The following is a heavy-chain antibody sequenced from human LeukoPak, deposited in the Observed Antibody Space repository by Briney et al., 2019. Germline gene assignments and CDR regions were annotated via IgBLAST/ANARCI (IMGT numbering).Heavy chain of an antibody. V-gene: IGHV3-48*04. J-gene: IGHJ4*02. Sequence: GGSLRLSCAGSGFPFSPYGMNWVRQAPGKGLEWVSYIDSGSTTIYYADSVQGRFTISRDNAKDSLYLQMNSLRAEDTAVYYCARDRSSIAPRSFDYWGQGTLVTVSS. D-gene: IGHD6-13*01. CDR2: IDSGSTTI. CDR1: GFPFSPYG. CDR3: ARDRSSIAPRSFDY.